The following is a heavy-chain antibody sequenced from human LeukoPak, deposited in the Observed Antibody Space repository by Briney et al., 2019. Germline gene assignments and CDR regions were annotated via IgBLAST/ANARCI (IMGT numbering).Heavy chain of an antibody. CDR2: INHSGIT. V-gene: IGHV4-39*07. CDR1: GGSISSSGYY. J-gene: IGHJ4*02. CDR3: ARVQIGCSYGLFDY. Sequence: SETLSLTCTVSGGSISSSGYYWGWIRQPPGKGLEWIGEINHSGITNYNPSLKSRVTISVDTSKNQFSLKLSSVTAADTAVYYCARVQIGCSYGLFDYWGQGTLVTVSS. D-gene: IGHD5-18*01.